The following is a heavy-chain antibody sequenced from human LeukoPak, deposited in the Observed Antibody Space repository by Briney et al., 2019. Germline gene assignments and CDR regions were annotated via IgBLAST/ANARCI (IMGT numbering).Heavy chain of an antibody. CDR3: ARVRLRLGAYMAV. CDR1: GFTFSNFA. V-gene: IGHV3-64*01. Sequence: PGGSLRLSFAASGFTFSNFAIHWVRQAPGKGLEFVSGIRSTGDSTYYANSAKGRFTISIDNSKNTLYLQMVSPRAEEMALYYCARVRLRLGAYMAVWGKGTTVTVSS. J-gene: IGHJ6*03. CDR2: IRSTGDST. D-gene: IGHD4/OR15-4a*01.